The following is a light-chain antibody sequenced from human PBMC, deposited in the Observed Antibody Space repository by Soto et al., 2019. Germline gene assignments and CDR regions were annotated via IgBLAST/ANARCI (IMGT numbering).Light chain of an antibody. Sequence: GLTLSPGTLSLSKGERATLPCRASQSVSSSYLAWYQQKPGQAPRLLIYGASSRATGIPDRFSGSGSGTDFTLTISRLEPEDFAVYYCQQYGSSPSWTFGQGTKVAIK. CDR3: QQYGSSPSWT. J-gene: IGKJ1*01. V-gene: IGKV3-20*01. CDR2: GAS. CDR1: QSVSSSY.